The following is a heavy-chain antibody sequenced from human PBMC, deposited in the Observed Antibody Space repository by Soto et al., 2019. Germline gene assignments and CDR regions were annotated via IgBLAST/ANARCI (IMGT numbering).Heavy chain of an antibody. CDR1: GFTFTTYA. D-gene: IGHD6-6*01. V-gene: IGHV3-23*01. J-gene: IGHJ4*02. CDR2: ISGSGGST. CDR3: EKNWDPTYSSSPH. Sequence: EVQLLESGGGLVQPGGSLRLSCAASGFTFTTYAMTWVRQAPGKGLEWVSAISGSGGSTYYADSVKGRFTISRDNSKNRLYLKMNSLRAEDTAVYYCEKNWDPTYSSSPHGGQGPLVTVSS.